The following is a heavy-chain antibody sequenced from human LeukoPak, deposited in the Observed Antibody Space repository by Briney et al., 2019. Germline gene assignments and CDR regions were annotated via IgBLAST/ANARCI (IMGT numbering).Heavy chain of an antibody. Sequence: PGRSPRLSCAASGFTFSSYAMHWVRQAPGKGLEWVAVISYDGSNKYYADSVKGRFTISRDNSKNTLYLQMNSLRAEDTAVYYCARDSNGDYGGGFDPWGQGTLVTVSS. CDR2: ISYDGSNK. D-gene: IGHD4-17*01. V-gene: IGHV3-30-3*01. CDR3: ARDSNGDYGGGFDP. CDR1: GFTFSSYA. J-gene: IGHJ5*02.